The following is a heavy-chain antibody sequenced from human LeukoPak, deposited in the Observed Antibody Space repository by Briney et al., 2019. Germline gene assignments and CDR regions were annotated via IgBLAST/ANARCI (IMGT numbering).Heavy chain of an antibody. D-gene: IGHD7-27*01. CDR2: IKEDESEK. CDR3: ATYKNWVAGDV. V-gene: IGHV3-7*01. J-gene: IGHJ6*02. Sequence: PGGSLRLSCAASGFTFSDSWMSWVRQAPGKGPEWVANIKEDESEKHYVDSVKGRFTVSRDNAKSSLFLQMNGLRVEDTAVYYCATYKNWVAGDVWGQGTTVSVSS. CDR1: GFTFSDSW.